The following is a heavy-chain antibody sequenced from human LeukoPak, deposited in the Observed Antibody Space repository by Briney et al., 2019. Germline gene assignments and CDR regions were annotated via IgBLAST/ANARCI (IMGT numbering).Heavy chain of an antibody. D-gene: IGHD7-27*01. V-gene: IGHV4-39*07. CDR2: INHSGST. Sequence: PSETLSLTCTVSGGSISSSSHYWSWIRQPPGKGLEWIGEINHSGSTNYNPSLKSRVTISVDTSKNQFSLKLSSVTAADTAVYYCASRKLGNDYWGQGTLVTVSS. J-gene: IGHJ4*02. CDR3: ASRKLGNDY. CDR1: GGSISSSSHY.